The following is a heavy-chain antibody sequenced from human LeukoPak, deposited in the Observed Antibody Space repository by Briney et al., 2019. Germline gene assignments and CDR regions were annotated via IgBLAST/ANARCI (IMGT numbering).Heavy chain of an antibody. CDR3: ARDQQLDY. CDR1: GFTFSSYW. J-gene: IGHJ4*02. D-gene: IGHD6-13*01. CDR2: IKQNGNEK. Sequence: GGSLRLSCAASGFTFSSYWMSWVRQAPGKGLEWVANIKQNGNEKYNVDSVKGRFTISRDNANAAVFLEMNCVRGEETAVYCCARDQQLDYWGQGTLVTVSS. V-gene: IGHV3-7*04.